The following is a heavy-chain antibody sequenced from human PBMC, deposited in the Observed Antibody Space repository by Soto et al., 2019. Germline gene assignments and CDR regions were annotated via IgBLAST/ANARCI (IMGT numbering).Heavy chain of an antibody. J-gene: IGHJ4*02. V-gene: IGHV3-11*01. CDR2: ISSSGSTI. D-gene: IGHD2-15*01. CDR3: ARVEPYCSGGSCYSGLSY. Sequence: GGSLRLSCAASGFTFSDYYMSWIRQAPGKGLEWVSYISSSGSTIYYADSVKGRFTISRDNAKNSRYLQMNSLRAEDTAVYYCARVEPYCSGGSCYSGLSYWGQGTLVTVSS. CDR1: GFTFSDYY.